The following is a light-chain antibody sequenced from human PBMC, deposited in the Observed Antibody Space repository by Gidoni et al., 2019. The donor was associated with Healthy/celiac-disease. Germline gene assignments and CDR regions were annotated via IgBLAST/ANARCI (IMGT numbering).Light chain of an antibody. Sequence: DIQMTQSPSSLSASVGDRVTITCRASQSISSYLNWYQQKPGKAPTLLIYAASSLQSGVPSRFSGSGSGTDFTLTISSLQPEDFATYHLQQRYSTLWTFGQGTKVEIK. CDR2: AAS. V-gene: IGKV1-39*01. CDR1: QSISSY. J-gene: IGKJ1*01. CDR3: QQRYSTLWT.